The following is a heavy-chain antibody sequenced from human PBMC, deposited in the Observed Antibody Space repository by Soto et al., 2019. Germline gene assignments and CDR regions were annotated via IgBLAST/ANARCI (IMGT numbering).Heavy chain of an antibody. V-gene: IGHV1-69*13. CDR1: GGTFSSYA. Sequence: ASVKVSCKASGGTFSSYAISWVRQAPGQGLEWMGGIIPIFGTANYAQKFQGRVTITADESTSTAYMELSSLGSEDTAVYYCARERVGAPFGAFDIWGQGTMVTVSS. D-gene: IGHD1-26*01. CDR2: IIPIFGTA. CDR3: ARERVGAPFGAFDI. J-gene: IGHJ3*02.